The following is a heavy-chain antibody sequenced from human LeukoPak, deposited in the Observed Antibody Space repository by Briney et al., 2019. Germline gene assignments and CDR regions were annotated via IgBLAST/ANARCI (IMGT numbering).Heavy chain of an antibody. CDR2: INPNSGGT. J-gene: IGHJ5*02. V-gene: IGHV1-2*06. CDR3: ARVPGYCSSTSCYKGWFDP. Sequence: GASVKVSCKASGYTFTGYYMHWVRQAPGQGLEWMGRINPNSGGTNYAQKFQGRVTMTRDTSISTAYMELSRLRSDDTAVYYCARVPGYCSSTSCYKGWFDPWGQGTLVTVSS. CDR1: GYTFTGYY. D-gene: IGHD2-2*02.